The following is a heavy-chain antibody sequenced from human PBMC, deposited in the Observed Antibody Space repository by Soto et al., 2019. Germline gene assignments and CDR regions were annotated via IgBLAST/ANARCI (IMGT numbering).Heavy chain of an antibody. CDR2: IYYSGST. CDR3: ARDDTRAGYDY. J-gene: IGHJ4*02. V-gene: IGHV4-31*03. D-gene: IGHD5-18*01. Sequence: QVQLQESGPGLVKPSQTLSLTCTVSGGSITTGGYYWSWIRQHPGKGLEWIGYIYYSGSTSYNPSLKSRITMSVDTSKNQFSLKLNSVPAADTAVYYCARDDTRAGYDYWGQGTLVTVSS. CDR1: GGSITTGGYY.